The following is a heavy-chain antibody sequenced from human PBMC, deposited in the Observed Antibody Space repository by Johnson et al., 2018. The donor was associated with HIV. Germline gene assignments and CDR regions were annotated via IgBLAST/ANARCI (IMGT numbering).Heavy chain of an antibody. J-gene: IGHJ3*02. Sequence: EVQLVESGGVVVQPGGSLRLSCAASGFTFDDYAMHWVRQAPGKGLEWVSLITWDGGSTYYADSVKGRFTISRDNSKNTLYLQMNSLRAEDTAVYYCAKDFGYPRPRDAFDIWGQGTMVTVSS. D-gene: IGHD5-12*01. CDR2: ITWDGGST. CDR3: AKDFGYPRPRDAFDI. CDR1: GFTFDDYA. V-gene: IGHV3-43D*03.